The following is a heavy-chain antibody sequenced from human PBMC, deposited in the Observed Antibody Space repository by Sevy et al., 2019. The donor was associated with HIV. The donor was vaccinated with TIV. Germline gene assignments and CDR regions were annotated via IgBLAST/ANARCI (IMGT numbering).Heavy chain of an antibody. CDR2: ITGNGGST. D-gene: IGHD3-22*01. CDR3: AKDLAYESSGYHDY. Sequence: GGSLRLSCSASGFTFRSYAMNWVRQAPGKGLEWVSAITGNGGSTYYADSVNGRFTISKDNSKSTLYLQMNSLRAEETALYYCAKDLAYESSGYHDYWGQGTLVTVSS. V-gene: IGHV3-23*01. CDR1: GFTFRSYA. J-gene: IGHJ4*02.